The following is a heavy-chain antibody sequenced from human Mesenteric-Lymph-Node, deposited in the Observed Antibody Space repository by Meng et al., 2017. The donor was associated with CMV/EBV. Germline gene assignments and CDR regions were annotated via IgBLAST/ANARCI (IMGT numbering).Heavy chain of an antibody. J-gene: IGHJ4*02. CDR2: IKEDGSET. D-gene: IGHD2-8*01. Sequence: GESLKISCAVSGFSFRRYYMGWVRQAPGKGLEWVADIKEDGSETYYADSVGGRLIVSRDNAKSLLFLQMNSLRAEDTAVYYCVRPLHCTNGVCTENYWGQGTLVTVSS. CDR1: GFSFRRYY. CDR3: VRPLHCTNGVCTENY. V-gene: IGHV3-7*01.